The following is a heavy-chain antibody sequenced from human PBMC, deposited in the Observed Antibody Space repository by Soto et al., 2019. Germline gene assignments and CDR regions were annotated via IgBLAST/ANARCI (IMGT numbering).Heavy chain of an antibody. D-gene: IGHD1-26*01. V-gene: IGHV1-18*01. J-gene: IGHJ4*02. CDR3: ARGLGLYYFDY. CDR1: GYTFTTYG. Sequence: ASVKVSCKASGYTFTTYGISWVRQAPGQGLEWMGWINAYNGNTNYSQKFQGRVTITRDTSASTAYMELSSLRSEDTAVYYCARGLGLYYFDYWGQGTLVTVSS. CDR2: INAYNGNT.